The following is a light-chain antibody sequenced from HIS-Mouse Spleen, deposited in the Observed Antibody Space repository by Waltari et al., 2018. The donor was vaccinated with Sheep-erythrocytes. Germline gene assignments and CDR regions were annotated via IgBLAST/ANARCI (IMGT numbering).Light chain of an antibody. CDR3: CSYAGSYNHV. J-gene: IGLJ1*01. V-gene: IGLV2-11*01. Sequence: QSALTQPRSVSGSPGQSVTISCTGTSSDVGGYNYVPWYQHPPGKAPKLMIYDVSKRLCGVPDRFSGSQSGDPASLTISGLQAEDEADYYCCSYAGSYNHVFATGTKVTVL. CDR1: SSDVGGYNY. CDR2: DVS.